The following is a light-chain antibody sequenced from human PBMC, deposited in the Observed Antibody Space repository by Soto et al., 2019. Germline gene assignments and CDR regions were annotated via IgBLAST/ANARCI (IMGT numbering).Light chain of an antibody. CDR3: AQDTQLPWT. Sequence: DVVMTQSPLSLPVTLGQPASISCRSSQSLVFSDGNIYLHWFQQRPGQSPRRLIYKVSNRDSGVPDRFTGSGSGTEFTLKISRVEAEDAGVYYCAQDTQLPWTVGQGTKVEIK. J-gene: IGKJ1*01. CDR1: QSLVFSDGNIY. CDR2: KVS. V-gene: IGKV2-30*01.